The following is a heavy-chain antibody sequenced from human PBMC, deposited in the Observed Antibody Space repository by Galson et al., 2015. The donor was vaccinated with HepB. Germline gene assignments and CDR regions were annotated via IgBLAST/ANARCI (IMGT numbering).Heavy chain of an antibody. D-gene: IGHD3-16*02. CDR3: AHLTYYDYVWGSYRYIYYFDY. CDR1: GFSLSTSGVG. J-gene: IGHJ4*02. Sequence: PALVKPTQTLTLTCTFSGFSLSTSGVGVGWIRQPPGKALEWLALIYWDDDKRYSPSLKSRLTITKDTSKNQVVLTMTNMDPVDTATCYCAHLTYYDYVWGSYRYIYYFDYWGQGTLVTVSS. CDR2: IYWDDDK. V-gene: IGHV2-5*02.